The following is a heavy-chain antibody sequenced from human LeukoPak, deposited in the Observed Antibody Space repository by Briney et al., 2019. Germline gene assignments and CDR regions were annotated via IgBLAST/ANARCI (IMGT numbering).Heavy chain of an antibody. CDR1: GFTFSGYR. J-gene: IGHJ6*03. D-gene: IGHD6-25*01. CDR2: ISSSGSYI. Sequence: GGSLRLSCAASGFTFSGYRMNWVRQAPGKGLEWVSSISSSGSYIYYADSVKGRFTISRDNAKNSLYLQMNSLRADDTAVYYCARLAAGGSYYYYMDVWGKGTTVTVSS. V-gene: IGHV3-21*01. CDR3: ARLAAGGSYYYYMDV.